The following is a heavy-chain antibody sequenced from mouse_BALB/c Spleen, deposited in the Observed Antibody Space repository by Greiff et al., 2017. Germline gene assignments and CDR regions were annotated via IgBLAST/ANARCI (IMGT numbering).Heavy chain of an antibody. J-gene: IGHJ2*01. D-gene: IGHD1-1*01. CDR1: GFTFSSYT. CDR3: ARQDYYGRYFDY. V-gene: IGHV5-12-2*01. CDR2: ISNGGGST. Sequence: DVMLVESGGGLVQPGGSLKLSCAASGFTFSSYTMSWVRQTPEKRLEWVAYISNGGGSTYYPDTVKGRFTISRDNAKNTLYLQMSSLKSEDTAMYYCARQDYYGRYFDYWGQGTTLTVSS.